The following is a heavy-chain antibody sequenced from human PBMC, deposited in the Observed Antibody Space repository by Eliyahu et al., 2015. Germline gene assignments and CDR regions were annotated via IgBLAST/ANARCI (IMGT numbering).Heavy chain of an antibody. CDR2: IESKTDGGTT. J-gene: IGHJ5*02. V-gene: IGHV3-15*04. Sequence: EVQLVESGGGLVKPGGSLRXXXAASGFXFSNTWMXWVRQAPGKGLEWVGRIESKTDGGTTDYAAPVKGRFTISRDDSKNTLYLQMNSLKTEDTAVYYCTTEEASWGQGTLVTVSS. CDR1: GFXFSNTW. CDR3: TTEEAS.